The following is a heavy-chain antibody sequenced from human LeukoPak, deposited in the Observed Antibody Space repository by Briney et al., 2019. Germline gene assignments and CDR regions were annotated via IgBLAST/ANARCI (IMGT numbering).Heavy chain of an antibody. D-gene: IGHD2-2*01. J-gene: IGHJ4*02. CDR1: GYTFTDYY. Sequence: ASVKISCKVSGYTFTDYYMHWVQQAPGKGLEWTGLVDPEDGETIYAEKFRGRVTITADTSTDTAYMELNSLRSEDTAVYYCATGRSSQDLDYWGQGTLVTVSS. CDR3: ATGRSSQDLDY. V-gene: IGHV1-69-2*01. CDR2: VDPEDGET.